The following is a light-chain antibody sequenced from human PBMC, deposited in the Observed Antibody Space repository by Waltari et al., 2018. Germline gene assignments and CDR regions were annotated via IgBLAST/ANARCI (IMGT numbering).Light chain of an antibody. CDR3: QQSYT. J-gene: IGKJ4*01. Sequence: DIQMTQSPSSLSASVGEKVTITCRASQSISEYLNWYQQKPGKAPKLLIYGASSLQSGVPSRFSGSGPGTDFTLSITSLQPEESATYYCQQSYTFGGGTKVEIK. CDR2: GAS. V-gene: IGKV1-39*01. CDR1: QSISEY.